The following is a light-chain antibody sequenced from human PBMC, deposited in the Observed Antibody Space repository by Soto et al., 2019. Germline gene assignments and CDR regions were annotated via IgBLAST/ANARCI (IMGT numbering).Light chain of an antibody. CDR1: SGHSNYA. CDR3: QTWGTGIRV. V-gene: IGLV4-69*01. Sequence: VLTQSPSASASLGASVKLTCTLSSGHSNYAIAWHQQQPEKGPRYLMKVNSDGSHRKGDGIPDLFSGSSSGAQRYLTISLLQSEDDADYYCQTWGTGIRVFGTGTKVTVL. CDR2: VNSDGSH. J-gene: IGLJ1*01.